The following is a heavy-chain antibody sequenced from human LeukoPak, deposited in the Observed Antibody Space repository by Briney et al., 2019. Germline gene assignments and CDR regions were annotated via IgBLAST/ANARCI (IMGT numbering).Heavy chain of an antibody. V-gene: IGHV4-4*09. CDR1: GGSISSYY. CDR3: ARGVEMATIDY. J-gene: IGHJ4*02. Sequence: SETLSLTCTDSGGSISSYYWSWIRQPPGKGLEWIGYIYTSGSTNYNPSLKSRVTISVDTSKNQFSLKLSSVTAADTAVYYCARGVEMATIDYWGQGTLVTVSS. D-gene: IGHD5-24*01. CDR2: IYTSGST.